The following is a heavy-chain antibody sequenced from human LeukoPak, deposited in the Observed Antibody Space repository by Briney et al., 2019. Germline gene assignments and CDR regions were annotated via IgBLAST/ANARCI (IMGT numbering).Heavy chain of an antibody. CDR2: ISSSGNTI. J-gene: IGHJ4*02. Sequence: PGGSLRLSCAASGFTFSSYEMNWVRQAPGKGLEWISYISSSGNTIYYADSVKGRFTISRDNAKNSLYLQMNSLRAEDTAVYYCARGDYDMMGFDYWGQGTLVTVSS. D-gene: IGHD5-12*01. CDR1: GFTFSSYE. CDR3: ARGDYDMMGFDY. V-gene: IGHV3-48*03.